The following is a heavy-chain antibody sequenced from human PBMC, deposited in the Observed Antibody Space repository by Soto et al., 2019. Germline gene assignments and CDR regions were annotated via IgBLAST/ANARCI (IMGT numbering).Heavy chain of an antibody. CDR1: GCSFASHW. CDR3: ARYSGSYWHYLDF. CDR2: IYPGDSDT. D-gene: IGHD1-26*01. V-gene: IGHV5-51*01. J-gene: IGHJ4*02. Sequence: SGESLKISCKGSGCSFASHWVAWVRQMPEKGLEWIGTIYPGDSDTKYSSAFRGHVTISADTSVSTAYLQWRSLEATDSAIYYCARYSGSYWHYLDFWGQGTLVTVSS.